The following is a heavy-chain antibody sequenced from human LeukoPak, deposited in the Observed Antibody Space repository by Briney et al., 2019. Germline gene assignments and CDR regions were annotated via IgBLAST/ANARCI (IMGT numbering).Heavy chain of an antibody. D-gene: IGHD3-22*01. CDR2: ISYDGSNK. Sequence: PGGSLRLSCAASGFTFSSYGMHWVRQAPGKGLEWVAVISYDGSNKYYADSVKGRFTISRDNSKNTLYLQMNSLRAEDTAVYYCAKDNYYDSRGYLDYYYYYGMDVWGQGTTVTVSS. V-gene: IGHV3-30*18. CDR3: AKDNYYDSRGYLDYYYYYGMDV. J-gene: IGHJ6*02. CDR1: GFTFSSYG.